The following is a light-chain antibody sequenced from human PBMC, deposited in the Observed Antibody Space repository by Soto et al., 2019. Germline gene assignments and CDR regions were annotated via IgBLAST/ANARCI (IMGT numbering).Light chain of an antibody. Sequence: EIVMTQSPATLSVSPGERATLSCRASQSVSSNLAWYQQKPGQAPRLLIYGVSTRATGIPVRFGGSGSGTEFTLTISSLQSEDFAVYYCQQYNKWPLTFGGGTEVEI. CDR2: GVS. J-gene: IGKJ4*01. CDR3: QQYNKWPLT. CDR1: QSVSSN. V-gene: IGKV3-15*01.